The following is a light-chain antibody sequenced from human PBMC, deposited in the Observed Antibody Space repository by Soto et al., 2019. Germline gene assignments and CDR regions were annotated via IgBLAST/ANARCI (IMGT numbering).Light chain of an antibody. J-gene: IGKJ1*01. V-gene: IGKV1-5*03. CDR1: QSISSW. CDR3: KQYNDNWT. Sequence: DIQMTQSPSTLSASVGDRVTITCRASQSISSWLAWYQQKPGTAPKLLIYKASTLQTGVPSRFSGSGSGTEFTLTISSLQPDDFATYYCKQYNDNWTFGQGTKVDI. CDR2: KAS.